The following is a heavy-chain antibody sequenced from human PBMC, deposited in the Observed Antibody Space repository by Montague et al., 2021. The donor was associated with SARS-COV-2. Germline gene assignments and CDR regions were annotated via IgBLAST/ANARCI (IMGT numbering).Heavy chain of an antibody. Sequence: SETLSLTCSVSGEYVSAFYWNWLRQSPGKGLEWIGRIYHSGSSNFNPSLKRRLSMSIDTSKNQFSLTLRSVTAADTAIYCCARDPRGGTGYLDSWGQGILGAVSS. CDR3: ARDPRGGTGYLDS. V-gene: IGHV4-59*02. J-gene: IGHJ5*01. CDR1: GEYVSAFY. CDR2: IYHSGSS. D-gene: IGHD6-25*01.